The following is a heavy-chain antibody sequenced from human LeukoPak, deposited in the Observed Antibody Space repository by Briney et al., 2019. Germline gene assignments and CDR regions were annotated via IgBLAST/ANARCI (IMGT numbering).Heavy chain of an antibody. V-gene: IGHV4-34*01. CDR2: INNSGST. CDR3: AGDSGSGGFDY. J-gene: IGHJ4*02. D-gene: IGHD1-26*01. CDR1: GGSFSGYY. Sequence: PSETLSLTCAVYGGSFSGYYWSWIRQPPGKGLEWIGEINNSGSTNYNPSLKSRVTISVDTSKNQFSLKLSSVTAADTAVYYCAGDSGSGGFDYWGQGTLVTVSS.